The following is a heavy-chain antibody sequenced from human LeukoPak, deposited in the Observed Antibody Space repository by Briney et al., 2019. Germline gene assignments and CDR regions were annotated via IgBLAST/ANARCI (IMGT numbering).Heavy chain of an antibody. Sequence: SETLSLTCAVYGGSSSGYYWSWIRQPPGKGLEWIGEINHSGSTNYNPSLKSRVTISVDTSKNQFSLKLSSVTAADTAVYYCARACRVAARPYYYYYMDVWGKGTTVTVSS. D-gene: IGHD6-6*01. J-gene: IGHJ6*03. CDR1: GGSSSGYY. V-gene: IGHV4-34*01. CDR2: INHSGST. CDR3: ARACRVAARPYYYYYMDV.